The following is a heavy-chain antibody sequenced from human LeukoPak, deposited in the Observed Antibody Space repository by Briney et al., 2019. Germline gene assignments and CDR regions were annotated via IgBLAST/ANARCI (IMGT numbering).Heavy chain of an antibody. J-gene: IGHJ3*01. CDR1: GGSISSYY. V-gene: IGHV4-59*01. D-gene: IGHD5-12*01. Sequence: SETLSLTCTVSGGSISSYYWSWIRQPPGKELEWIGYIYYSGSTNYNPSLKSRVTISRDTPKNQFSLTLSSMTAADTATYYCVRASVDSGGAFDVWGQGTVVTVSS. CDR2: IYYSGST. CDR3: VRASVDSGGAFDV.